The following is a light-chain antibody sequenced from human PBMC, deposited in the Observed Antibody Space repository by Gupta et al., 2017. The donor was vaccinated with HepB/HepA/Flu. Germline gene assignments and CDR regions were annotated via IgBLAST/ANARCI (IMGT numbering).Light chain of an antibody. CDR3: AVWDGSLSGVV. CDR1: SSNIGNNF. Sequence: QSVLTQPPSASGTPGQRVTISGSGSSSNIGNNFVYWYQQLPRTTPKLLIYRNDQRPSGVPDRFSGSKSEISASLAISGLRSEDEADYYCAVWDGSLSGVVFGGGTKLTVL. CDR2: RND. V-gene: IGLV1-47*01. J-gene: IGLJ3*02.